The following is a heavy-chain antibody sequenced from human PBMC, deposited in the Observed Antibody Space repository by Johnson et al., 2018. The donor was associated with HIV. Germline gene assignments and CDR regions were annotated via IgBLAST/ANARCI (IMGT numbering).Heavy chain of an antibody. D-gene: IGHD6-19*01. Sequence: VQLVESGGGLVQPGGSLKLSCAASGFTVSSNYMSWVRQAPGKGLEWVSVIHSGGSLYYADSVKGRFPISRDNSKNTLYLQMNSLRAEDTAVYYCAKDLSQWLIPEAFDIWGQGTMVTVSS. J-gene: IGHJ3*02. CDR2: IHSGGSL. CDR3: AKDLSQWLIPEAFDI. V-gene: IGHV3-66*01. CDR1: GFTVSSNY.